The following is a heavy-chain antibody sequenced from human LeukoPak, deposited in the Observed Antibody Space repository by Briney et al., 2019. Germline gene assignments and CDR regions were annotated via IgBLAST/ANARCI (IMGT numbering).Heavy chain of an antibody. V-gene: IGHV3-48*01. J-gene: IGHJ5*02. CDR3: ASEYDDFLSGYAGNWFDP. CDR1: GFTFSSYS. Sequence: GGSLRLSCAASGFTFSSYSMNWVRQAPGKGLEWVSYISSSSSTIHYADSVKGRFTISRYNANNSLYLQMNSLRAEDTDVYDCASEYDDFLSGYAGNWFDPWGQGTLVTVSS. CDR2: ISSSSSTI. D-gene: IGHD3-3*01.